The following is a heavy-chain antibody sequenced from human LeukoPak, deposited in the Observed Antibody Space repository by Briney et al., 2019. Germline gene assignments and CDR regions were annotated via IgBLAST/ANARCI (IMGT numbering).Heavy chain of an antibody. CDR1: GFAFSNSP. V-gene: IGHV3-23*01. CDR3: AKDGQYGDYWYYYMDV. Sequence: LRLSCAVSGFAFSNSPMSWVCQAPGKGLEWVSAITGSGGGTYYADSVKGRFTISRDNSKNTLYLQMNSLRAEDTAVYYCAKDGQYGDYWYYYMDVWGKGTTVTVSS. J-gene: IGHJ6*03. CDR2: ITGSGGGT. D-gene: IGHD4/OR15-4a*01.